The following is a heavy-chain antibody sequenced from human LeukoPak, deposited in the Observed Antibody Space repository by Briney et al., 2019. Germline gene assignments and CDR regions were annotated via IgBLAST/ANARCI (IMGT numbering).Heavy chain of an antibody. Sequence: VASVKVSCKASGYTFTGYYMHWVRQAPGQGPEWMGWINPNSGGTNYARKFQGRVTMTRDTSISTAYMELSRLRSDDTAVYYCARVGFSAEFDPWGQGTLVTVSS. V-gene: IGHV1-2*02. J-gene: IGHJ5*02. CDR1: GYTFTGYY. CDR2: INPNSGGT. CDR3: ARVGFSAEFDP.